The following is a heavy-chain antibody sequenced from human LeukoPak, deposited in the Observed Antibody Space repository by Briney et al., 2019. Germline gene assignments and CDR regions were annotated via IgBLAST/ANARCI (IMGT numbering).Heavy chain of an antibody. CDR2: ISGSGVNT. J-gene: IGHJ4*02. CDR1: GFTFSSYA. Sequence: GGSLRLSCAASGFTFSSYAMSWVRQAPGKGLEWVSAISGSGVNTYYADSVKGRFTISRDNSKNTLYLQMNSLRAEDTAVYYCAIYLGDYNRIDYWGQGTLVTFSS. CDR3: AIYLGDYNRIDY. V-gene: IGHV3-23*01. D-gene: IGHD4-17*01.